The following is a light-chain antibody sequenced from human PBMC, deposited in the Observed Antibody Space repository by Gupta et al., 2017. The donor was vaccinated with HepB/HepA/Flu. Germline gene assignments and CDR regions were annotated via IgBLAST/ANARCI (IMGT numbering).Light chain of an antibody. CDR1: QSVNSK. CDR2: GEF. Sequence: EIVMTQSPVTLSVSPGERATLSCRASQSVNSKLAWYQQKPGQAPRLLIYGEFTRATGIPAWFSGSGSGTEFTLTISSLQSEDFATYYCQQDNNCPWTFGQGTKVEIK. CDR3: QQDNNCPWT. J-gene: IGKJ1*01. V-gene: IGKV3-15*01.